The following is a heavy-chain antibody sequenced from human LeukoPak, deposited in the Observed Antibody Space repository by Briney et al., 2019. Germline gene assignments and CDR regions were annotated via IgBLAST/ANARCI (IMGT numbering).Heavy chain of an antibody. Sequence: GGSLRLSCAASGFAFSSYTMNWVRQAPGRGLGWVSSISSSSTYKYYADSVKGRFTISRDNAKNSLYLQMNSLRAEDTAVYYCARELEHDYWGQGTLVTVSS. CDR2: ISSSSTYK. V-gene: IGHV3-21*01. CDR1: GFAFSSYT. D-gene: IGHD1/OR15-1a*01. J-gene: IGHJ4*02. CDR3: ARELEHDY.